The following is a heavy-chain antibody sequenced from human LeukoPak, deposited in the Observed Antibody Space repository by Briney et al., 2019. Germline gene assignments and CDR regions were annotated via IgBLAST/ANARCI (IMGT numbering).Heavy chain of an antibody. J-gene: IGHJ2*01. CDR1: GYTFTSQG. CDR2: ITGSGDNT. V-gene: IGHV3-23*01. Sequence: GGSLRLSCAASGYTFTSQGMAWVRQAPAKGLEWVSAITGSGDNTYYADSVKGRFTISRNNSKNTLYLQMNSLSAEDTAVYYCAKMQGYFDLWGRGTLVTVSS. CDR3: AKMQGYFDL.